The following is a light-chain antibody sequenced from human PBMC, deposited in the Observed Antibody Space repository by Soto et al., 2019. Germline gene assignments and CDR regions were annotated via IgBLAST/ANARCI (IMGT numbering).Light chain of an antibody. CDR1: SSDVGTYDF. J-gene: IGLJ1*01. V-gene: IGLV2-11*01. CDR3: CFYAVTFYV. Sequence: QSALTQPRSVSGSPGQSVTISCTGTSSDVGTYDFVSWYQQHPGKAPRLMIFDVSERPSGVPDRFSGSKSGNTASLTISGLQAEDEADYYCCFYAVTFYVFGTGTKVTVL. CDR2: DVS.